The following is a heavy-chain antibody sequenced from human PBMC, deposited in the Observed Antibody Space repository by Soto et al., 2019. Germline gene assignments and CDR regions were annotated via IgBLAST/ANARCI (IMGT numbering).Heavy chain of an antibody. V-gene: IGHV1-18*01. Sequence: QVQLVQSGAEVKKPGASVKVSCKASGYTFSTYGFSWVRQAPGQGLEWMGWIGADNGDTNYAQNFQGRDTMITDTSTTTSYMELRSLTSDDTAVYFCARDWKGAEGFDPWGQGTLVTVSS. CDR2: IGADNGDT. J-gene: IGHJ5*02. D-gene: IGHD1-1*01. CDR1: GYTFSTYG. CDR3: ARDWKGAEGFDP.